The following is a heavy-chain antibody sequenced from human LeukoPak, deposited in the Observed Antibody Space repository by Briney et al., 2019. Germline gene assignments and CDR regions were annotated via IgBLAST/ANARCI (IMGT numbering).Heavy chain of an antibody. Sequence: SGTLSLTCAVSGGSISSSNWWSWVRQPLGKGLEWIGEIFHSGSTNYNPSLKSRVTISVDKSKNHFSLRLNSVTAADTAVYYCARRSSTWSFDYWGQGTLVTVSS. D-gene: IGHD6-13*01. CDR3: ARRSSTWSFDY. J-gene: IGHJ4*02. V-gene: IGHV4-4*02. CDR2: IFHSGST. CDR1: GGSISSSNW.